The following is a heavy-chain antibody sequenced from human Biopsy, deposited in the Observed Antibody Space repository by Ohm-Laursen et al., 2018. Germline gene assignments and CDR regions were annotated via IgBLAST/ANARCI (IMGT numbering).Heavy chain of an antibody. CDR1: GYTFISYS. CDR3: ARGEVTFGELIVSLDS. D-gene: IGHD3-16*02. V-gene: IGHV1-18*01. CDR2: IRPLNGDT. J-gene: IGHJ4*02. Sequence: GASVKVSCKTSGYTFISYSINWVRQAPGQGLEWMGWIRPLNGDTKYGQKFQDRVTMTTDTSTSTAYVELTSLRSDDTAVYYCARGEVTFGELIVSLDSWGQGTLVTVSS.